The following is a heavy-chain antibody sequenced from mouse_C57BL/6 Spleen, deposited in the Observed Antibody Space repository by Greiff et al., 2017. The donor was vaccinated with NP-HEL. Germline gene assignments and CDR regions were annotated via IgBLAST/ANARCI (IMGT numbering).Heavy chain of an antibody. V-gene: IGHV1-69*01. CDR3: ARGPYYSNYLYYFDY. J-gene: IGHJ2*01. CDR2: IDPSDSYT. CDR1: GYTFTSYW. Sequence: QVQLKKNGAELVMPGASVKLSCKASGYTFTSYWMHWVKQRPGQGLEWIGEIDPSDSYTNYNQKFKGKSTLTVDKSSSTAYMQLSSLTSEDSAVYYCARGPYYSNYLYYFDYWGQGTTLTVSS. D-gene: IGHD2-5*01.